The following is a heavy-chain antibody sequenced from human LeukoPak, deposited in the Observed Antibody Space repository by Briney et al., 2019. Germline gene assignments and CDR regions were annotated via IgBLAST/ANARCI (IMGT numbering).Heavy chain of an antibody. J-gene: IGHJ4*02. V-gene: IGHV5-51*01. CDR1: GYSFTSYW. CDR2: IYPGDSDT. CDR3: ARGHSYGPVRGYYFDY. D-gene: IGHD5-18*01. Sequence: GESLKISCKGSGYSFTSYWIGWVRQMPGKGLEWMGIIYPGDSDTRYSPSFQGQVTISADKSISTAYLQRSSLKASDTAMYYCARGHSYGPVRGYYFDYWGQGTLVTVSS.